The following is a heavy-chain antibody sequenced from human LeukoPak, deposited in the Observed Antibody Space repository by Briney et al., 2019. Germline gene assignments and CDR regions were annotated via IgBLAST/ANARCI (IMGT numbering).Heavy chain of an antibody. D-gene: IGHD6-19*01. CDR1: GFTFSSYD. CDR3: AKQPPSAWLVRFYFQH. V-gene: IGHV3-13*01. Sequence: PGGSLRLSCAASGFTFSSYDMHWVRQATGKGLEWVSAIGTAGDTYYPGSVKGRFTISRENAKNSLYLQMNSLRAEDTAVYYCAKQPPSAWLVRFYFQHWGQGTLVTVSS. J-gene: IGHJ1*01. CDR2: IGTAGDT.